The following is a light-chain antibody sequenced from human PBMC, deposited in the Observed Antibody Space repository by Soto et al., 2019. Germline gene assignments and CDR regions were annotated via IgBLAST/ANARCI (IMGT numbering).Light chain of an antibody. CDR3: QNYNTAPLT. CDR1: QGISNY. J-gene: IGKJ3*01. Sequence: DLQMTQSPSSLSASVEDRVTITCRTSQGISNYLAWYQKKPGKVPKLLIFAAYTLQSGVPSRFSGSASGTDFTLTISSLQPEDVATYYCQNYNTAPLTFAPGTKVDIK. CDR2: AAY. V-gene: IGKV1-27*01.